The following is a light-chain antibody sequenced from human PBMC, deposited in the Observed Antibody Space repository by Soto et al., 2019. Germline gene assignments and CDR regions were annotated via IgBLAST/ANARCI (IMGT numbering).Light chain of an antibody. CDR1: QTVSNY. CDR3: QQSFVSPRT. V-gene: IGKV1-39*01. CDR2: STS. Sequence: DIQMTQSPSSLSASVGDRFTITCRASQTVSNYLNWYQVKPGKGPKLLIYSTSTLQSGVSSRFSGSGSGPDVTLTISSLQPEDSATYYCQQSFVSPRTFGQGTKVEI. J-gene: IGKJ1*01.